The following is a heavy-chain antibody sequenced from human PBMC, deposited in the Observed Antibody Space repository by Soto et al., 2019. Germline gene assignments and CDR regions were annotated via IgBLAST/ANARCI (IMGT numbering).Heavy chain of an antibody. V-gene: IGHV3-21*01. CDR2: INSRPYT. D-gene: IGHD4-17*01. J-gene: IGHJ2*01. CDR3: ARDFGDYDGARYFDL. Sequence: EVQLVESGGGLVKPGGSLRLSCVASGFTFSPYSMNWVRQTPGKGMEWFSSINSRPYTYYADSVKGRFTISRDNAKNSLFLQMDSLRAEDTAMYYCARDFGDYDGARYFDLWGRGTLVTVSS. CDR1: GFTFSPYS.